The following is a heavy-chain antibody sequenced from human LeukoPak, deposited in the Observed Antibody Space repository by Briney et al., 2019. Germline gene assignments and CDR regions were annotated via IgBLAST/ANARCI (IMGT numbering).Heavy chain of an antibody. D-gene: IGHD2/OR15-2a*01. CDR1: GFTVSSNY. V-gene: IGHV3-66*02. CDR2: IYSGGST. J-gene: IGHJ4*02. CDR3: ARDFPRGIKETSD. Sequence: GGSLRLSCAASGFTVSSNYMSWVRQAPGKGLEWVSVIYSGGSTYYADSVKGRFTISRDNSKNTLYLQMNSLRAEDTAAYYCARDFPRGIKETSDWGQGTLVTVSS.